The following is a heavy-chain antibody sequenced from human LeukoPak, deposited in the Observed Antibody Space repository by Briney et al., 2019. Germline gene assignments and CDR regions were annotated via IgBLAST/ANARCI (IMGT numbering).Heavy chain of an antibody. J-gene: IGHJ3*02. Sequence: GSLRLSCAASGFTFSNYAMHWVRQAPGKGLEWVAVISYDGSQKYHADSVKGRFTISRDNSKNTLFLQMNSLRPEDTAVYYCATEQWLDGNAFDIWGQGTMVTVSS. D-gene: IGHD6-19*01. CDR3: ATEQWLDGNAFDI. V-gene: IGHV3-30*04. CDR1: GFTFSNYA. CDR2: ISYDGSQK.